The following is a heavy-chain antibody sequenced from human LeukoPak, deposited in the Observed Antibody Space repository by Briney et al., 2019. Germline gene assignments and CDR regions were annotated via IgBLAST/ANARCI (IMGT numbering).Heavy chain of an antibody. Sequence: GGSLRLSCAASGFTFSSYGMHWVRQAPGKGLEWVAFIRYDGSNKYYADSVKGRFTISRDNSKNTLYLQMNSLRAEDTAVYYCAKAMTTVTTGGNVGGDRRGIDYWGQGTLVTVSS. D-gene: IGHD4-11*01. CDR3: AKAMTTVTTGGNVGGDRRGIDY. J-gene: IGHJ4*02. CDR2: IRYDGSNK. CDR1: GFTFSSYG. V-gene: IGHV3-30*02.